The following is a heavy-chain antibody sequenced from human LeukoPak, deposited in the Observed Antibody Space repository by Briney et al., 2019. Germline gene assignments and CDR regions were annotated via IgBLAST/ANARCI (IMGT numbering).Heavy chain of an antibody. CDR2: VYYSGST. D-gene: IGHD6-13*01. V-gene: IGHV4-39*07. CDR3: ARRRQQLARGFDY. CDR1: GGSISSSGYY. J-gene: IGHJ4*02. Sequence: PSETLSLTCTVSGGSISSSGYYWGWIRQPPGKGLEWIGSVYYSGSTYYNPSLKSRVTISVDTSSNQFSLKLTSVTAADTSMYYCARRRQQLARGFDYWGQGTLVTVSS.